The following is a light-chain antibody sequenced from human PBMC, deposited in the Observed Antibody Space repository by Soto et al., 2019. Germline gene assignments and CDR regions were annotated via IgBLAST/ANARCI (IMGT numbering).Light chain of an antibody. CDR3: QQSYSTTWT. CDR1: QTISSW. V-gene: IGKV1-5*03. Sequence: DITMTQSPSTLAGSVGDGVTITCRASQTISSWLAWYQQKPGKAPKLLIYKASTLKSGVPSRFSGSGSGTEFTLTISSLQPDDFATYSCQQSYSTTWTFGQGTKVDIK. CDR2: KAS. J-gene: IGKJ1*01.